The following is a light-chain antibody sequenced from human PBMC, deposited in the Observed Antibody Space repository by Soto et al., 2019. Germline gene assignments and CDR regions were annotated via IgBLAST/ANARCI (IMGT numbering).Light chain of an antibody. J-gene: IGKJ4*01. CDR1: QSVTSSY. CDR2: CAS. Sequence: EIVLTQSPGTLSLSPGERATLSCRASQSVTSSYLAWYQQKPGQAPRLLIYCASSRATGIPDKFRGSGCGTKFTLTISRLEPEDLAVYYCQQYCNAPLSFVGGTKVEIK. V-gene: IGKV3-20*01. CDR3: QQYCNAPLS.